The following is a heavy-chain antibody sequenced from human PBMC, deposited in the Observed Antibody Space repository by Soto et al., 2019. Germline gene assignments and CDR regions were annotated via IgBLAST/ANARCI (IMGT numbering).Heavy chain of an antibody. J-gene: IGHJ6*02. V-gene: IGHV4-59*08. D-gene: IGHD3-16*01. CDR1: GGSISSYY. CDR3: TTGTYMITFGGVLYYYYGMDV. Sequence: SETLSLTCTVSGGSISSYYWSWIRQPPGKGLEWIGYIYYSGSTNYNPSLKSRVTISVGTSKNQFSLKLSSVTAADTAVYYCTTGTYMITFGGVLYYYYGMDVWGQGTTVTVSS. CDR2: IYYSGST.